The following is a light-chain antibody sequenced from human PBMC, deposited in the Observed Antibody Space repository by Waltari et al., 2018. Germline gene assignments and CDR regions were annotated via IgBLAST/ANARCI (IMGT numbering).Light chain of an antibody. J-gene: IGKJ1*01. Sequence: DIQMTQSPSPLSASVGDRVTITCRASQGISNYLAWYQQKPWKVPNLLIYGASTLQSGVPSRFSGSGSGTDYTLTISSLQPEYVATYYCLKYNSAPRTFGQGTKVEIK. CDR3: LKYNSAPRT. V-gene: IGKV1-27*01. CDR1: QGISNY. CDR2: GAS.